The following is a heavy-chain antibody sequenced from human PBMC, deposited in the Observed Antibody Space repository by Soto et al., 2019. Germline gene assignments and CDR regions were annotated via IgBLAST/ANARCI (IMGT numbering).Heavy chain of an antibody. CDR3: AKDRRLPYYDFWSGYYTNWFDP. D-gene: IGHD3-3*01. Sequence: GGSLRLSCAASGFTFSSYAMSWVRQAPGKGLEWVSAISGSGGSTYYADSVKGRFTISRDNSKNTLYLQMNSLRDEDTAVYYCAKDRRLPYYDFWSGYYTNWFDPWGQGTLVTVSS. V-gene: IGHV3-23*01. J-gene: IGHJ5*02. CDR2: ISGSGGST. CDR1: GFTFSSYA.